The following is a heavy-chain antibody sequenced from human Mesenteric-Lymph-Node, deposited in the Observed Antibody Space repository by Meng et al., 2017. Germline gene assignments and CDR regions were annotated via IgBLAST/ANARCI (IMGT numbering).Heavy chain of an antibody. CDR1: GGSSSSSRHY. V-gene: IGHV4-39*01. D-gene: IGHD5-12*01. J-gene: IGHJ4*02. CDR2: IYYSGST. Sequence: QPQLQESGPGLVKPSETLALTCPVAGGSSSSSRHYWGWIRQPPGKGLEWIGSIYYSGSTYYNPSLRSRVTMSLDTSKNQFSLKLSSVTATDTAVYYCARHDGGYGDYFDHWGQGTLVTVSS. CDR3: ARHDGGYGDYFDH.